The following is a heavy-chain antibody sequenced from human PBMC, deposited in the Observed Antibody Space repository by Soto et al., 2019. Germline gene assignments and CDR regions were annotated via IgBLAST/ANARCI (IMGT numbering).Heavy chain of an antibody. D-gene: IGHD6-13*01. V-gene: IGHV1-69*13. J-gene: IGHJ6*02. CDR1: GGTFSSYA. Sequence: SVKVSCKASGGTFSSYAISWVRQAPGQGLEWMGGIIPIFGTANYAQKFQGRVTITADESTSTAYMELSSLRSEDTAVYYCARELTGVAAAGYYYYYGMDVWGQGTTVTVSS. CDR3: ARELTGVAAAGYYYYYGMDV. CDR2: IIPIFGTA.